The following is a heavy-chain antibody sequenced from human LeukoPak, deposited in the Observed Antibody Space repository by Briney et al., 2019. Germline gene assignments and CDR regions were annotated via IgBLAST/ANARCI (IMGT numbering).Heavy chain of an antibody. D-gene: IGHD6-13*01. V-gene: IGHV3-30*18. CDR3: AKDRGPAAGSLYNWLDP. Sequence: GRSLRLSCAASGFTFSRYGMHWVRQVPDKGLEWVAVISFDGSNKYDADSVKGRFTISRDNSKNTLYLQMNSLRAEDTAVYYCAKDRGPAAGSLYNWLDPWGQGTLVTVSS. CDR1: GFTFSRYG. J-gene: IGHJ5*02. CDR2: ISFDGSNK.